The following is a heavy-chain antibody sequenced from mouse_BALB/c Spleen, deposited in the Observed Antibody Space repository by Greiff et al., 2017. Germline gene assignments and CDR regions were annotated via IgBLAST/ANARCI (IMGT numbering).Heavy chain of an antibody. J-gene: IGHJ4*01. CDR2: INPSSGYT. D-gene: IGHD3-1*01. Sequence: QVQLKQSGAELARPGASVKMSCKASGYTFTSYTMHWVKQRPGQGLEWIGYINPSSGYTNYNQKFKDKATLTADKSSSTAYMQLSSLTSEDSAVYYCARGGLRRAMDYWGQGTSVTVSS. CDR3: ARGGLRRAMDY. V-gene: IGHV1-4*01. CDR1: GYTFTSYT.